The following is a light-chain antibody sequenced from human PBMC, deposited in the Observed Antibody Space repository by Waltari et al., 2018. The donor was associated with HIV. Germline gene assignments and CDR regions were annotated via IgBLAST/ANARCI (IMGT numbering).Light chain of an antibody. CDR3: SSYTGSSTYVV. CDR2: EVS. J-gene: IGLJ2*01. V-gene: IGLV2-14*01. CDR1: SSAAGGYAF. Sequence: QSALTQPASVSGSPGQSITISCAGTSSAAGGYAFVSGYQQHPGQAPKLMIYEVSNRPSGVSNRFSGSKSGNTASLTVSGLQAEDEADYYCSSYTGSSTYVVFGGGTKLTVL.